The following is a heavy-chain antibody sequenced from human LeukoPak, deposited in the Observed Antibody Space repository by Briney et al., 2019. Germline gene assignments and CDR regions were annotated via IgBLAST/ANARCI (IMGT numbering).Heavy chain of an antibody. V-gene: IGHV4-31*03. Sequence: SQTLSLTRTVSGGSISSGGYYWSWIRQHPGKGLEWLGYIYYSGSTYYNPSLKSRVTISVDTSKNQFSLKLSSVTAADTAVYYCARVRAGVHCSSTSCYSGGYWFDPWGQGTLVTVSS. CDR1: GGSISSGGYY. CDR2: IYYSGST. D-gene: IGHD2-2*01. J-gene: IGHJ5*02. CDR3: ARVRAGVHCSSTSCYSGGYWFDP.